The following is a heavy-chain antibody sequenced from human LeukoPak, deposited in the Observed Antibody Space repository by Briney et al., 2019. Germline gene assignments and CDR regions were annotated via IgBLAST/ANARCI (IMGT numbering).Heavy chain of an antibody. D-gene: IGHD4-11*01. CDR3: ARSFLLTTLYYFDY. V-gene: IGHV1-18*01. CDR2: ISAYNGNT. J-gene: IGHJ4*02. Sequence: ASVKVSCKASGGTFSSYGISWVRQAPGQGLEWMGWISAYNGNTNYAQKLQGRVTMTTDTSTSTAYMELRSLRSDDTAVYYCARSFLLTTLYYFDYWGQGTLVTVSS. CDR1: GGTFSSYG.